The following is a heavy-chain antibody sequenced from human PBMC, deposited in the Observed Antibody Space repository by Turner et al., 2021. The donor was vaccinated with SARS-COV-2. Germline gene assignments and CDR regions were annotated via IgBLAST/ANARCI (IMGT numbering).Heavy chain of an antibody. Sequence: EVQLVESGGGLVQPGGSLRLPCAASGFTVSNNRMSWVRQAPGKGLEWVSTIYSGGSIYYTDSVKGRFNISRDSSKNTLYLQMNTLRGEDTAVDYCMREREGAIAEHWGQGTLVTLSS. V-gene: IGHV3-66*01. D-gene: IGHD1-26*01. CDR1: GFTVSNNR. CDR2: IYSGGSI. J-gene: IGHJ1*01. CDR3: MREREGAIAEH.